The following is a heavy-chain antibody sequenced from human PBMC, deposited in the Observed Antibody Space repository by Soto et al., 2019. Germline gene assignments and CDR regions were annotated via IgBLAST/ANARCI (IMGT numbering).Heavy chain of an antibody. D-gene: IGHD3-22*01. J-gene: IGHJ4*02. V-gene: IGHV1-69*12. CDR2: IIPIFGTA. Sequence: QVQLVQSGAEVKKPGSSVKVSCKASGGTFSSYAISWVRQAPRQGLEWMGGIIPIFGTANYAQKFQGRVTITADESTSTAYMELSSLRSEDTAVYYCAVYYYDSSGFYYFDYWGQGTLVTVSS. CDR3: AVYYYDSSGFYYFDY. CDR1: GGTFSSYA.